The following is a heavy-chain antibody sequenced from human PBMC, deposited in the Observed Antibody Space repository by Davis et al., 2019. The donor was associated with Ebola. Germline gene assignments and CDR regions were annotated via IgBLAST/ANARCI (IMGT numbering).Heavy chain of an antibody. Sequence: GGSLRLSCAASGFTFSSYGMHWVRQAPGKGLEWVAVISYDGSNKYYADSVKGRFTISRDNSKNTLYLQMNSLRAEDTAMYYCAKPTVDWGSYRYTFHYWGQGTLVTVSS. CDR1: GFTFSSYG. D-gene: IGHD3-16*02. CDR3: AKPTVDWGSYRYTFHY. J-gene: IGHJ4*02. CDR2: ISYDGSNK. V-gene: IGHV3-30*18.